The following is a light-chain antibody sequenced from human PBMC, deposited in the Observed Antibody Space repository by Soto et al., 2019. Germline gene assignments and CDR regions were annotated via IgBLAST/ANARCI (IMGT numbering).Light chain of an antibody. Sequence: DIQMTHSPSSLSASVGDRVTITCRASQSISTYLNWYQQKPGNAPNLLIFAASSLQSGVPSRFSGSGSGTDFTLTISSLQPEDFATYYCQQRYRTPPTFGQGTKV. J-gene: IGKJ1*01. V-gene: IGKV1-39*01. CDR2: AAS. CDR1: QSISTY. CDR3: QQRYRTPPT.